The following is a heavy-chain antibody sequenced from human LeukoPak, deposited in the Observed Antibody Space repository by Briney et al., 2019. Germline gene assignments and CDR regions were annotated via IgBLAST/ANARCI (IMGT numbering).Heavy chain of an antibody. J-gene: IGHJ5*02. CDR2: ISYDGSNK. D-gene: IGHD3-22*01. Sequence: GGSLRLSCAASGFTFSSYAMRWVRQAPGKGLEWVAVISYDGSNKYYADSVKGRFTISRDNSKNTLYLQMNSLKAEDTAVYYCARGRITMIATWGQGTLVTVSS. CDR1: GFTFSSYA. V-gene: IGHV3-30*04. CDR3: ARGRITMIAT.